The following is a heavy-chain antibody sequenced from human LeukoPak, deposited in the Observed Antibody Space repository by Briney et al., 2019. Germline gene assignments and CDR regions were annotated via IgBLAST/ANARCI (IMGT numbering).Heavy chain of an antibody. V-gene: IGHV4-34*01. D-gene: IGHD3-9*01. CDR3: AREKRYHDY. J-gene: IGHJ4*02. CDR1: GGSFSGYY. Sequence: PSETLSLTCAVYGGSFSGYYWSWIRQPPGKGLEWIGSIYHSGSTYYNPSLKSQVTISVDTSKNQFSLKLSSVTAADTAVYYCAREKRYHDYWGQGTLVTVSS. CDR2: IYHSGST.